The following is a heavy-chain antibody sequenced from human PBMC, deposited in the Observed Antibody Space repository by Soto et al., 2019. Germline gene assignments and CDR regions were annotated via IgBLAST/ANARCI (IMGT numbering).Heavy chain of an antibody. Sequence: QVQLQQWGAGLLKPSETLPLTSAAYGGSFSGYYWTWFRQPPGKGLEWIGEISPSGTTKYIPSLKSRVTISADTSKNQFSLKVTSVTAADTAVYYCVTSLWFGTQPEIWGQGALVTVSS. CDR1: GGSFSGYY. CDR3: VTSLWFGTQPEI. V-gene: IGHV4-34*01. D-gene: IGHD3-10*01. J-gene: IGHJ4*02. CDR2: ISPSGTT.